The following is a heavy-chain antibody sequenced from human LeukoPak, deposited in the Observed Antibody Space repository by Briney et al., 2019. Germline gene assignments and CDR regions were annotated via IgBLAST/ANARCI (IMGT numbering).Heavy chain of an antibody. V-gene: IGHV1-2*02. J-gene: IGHJ6*03. D-gene: IGHD3-10*01. CDR2: INPNSGGT. CDR1: GYTFTSYG. Sequence: ASVKVSCKASGYTFTSYGISWVRQAPGQGLEWMEWINPNSGGTNYAQKFQGRVTMTRDTSISTAYMELSRLRSDDTAVYYCARGGLHGSGSYRYYYYMDVWGKGTTVTVSS. CDR3: ARGGLHGSGSYRYYYYMDV.